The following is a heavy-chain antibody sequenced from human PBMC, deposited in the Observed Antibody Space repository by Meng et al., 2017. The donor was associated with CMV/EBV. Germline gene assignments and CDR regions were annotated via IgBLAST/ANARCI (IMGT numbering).Heavy chain of an antibody. CDR1: GYSISSGYY. J-gene: IGHJ4*02. V-gene: IGHV4-38-2*02. Sequence: SETLSLTCTVSGYSISSGYYWGWIRQPPGKGLEWIGSIYHSGSTYYNPSLKSRVTISVDTSNNQFSLQLSAVTAAVTAVYYCARGQVGARETYWGQGTVVTVSS. D-gene: IGHD1-26*01. CDR2: IYHSGST. CDR3: ARGQVGARETY.